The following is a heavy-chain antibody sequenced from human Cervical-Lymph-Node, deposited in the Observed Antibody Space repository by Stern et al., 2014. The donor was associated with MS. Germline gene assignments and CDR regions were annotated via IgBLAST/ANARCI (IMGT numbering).Heavy chain of an antibody. CDR2: ISAYNGNT. D-gene: IGHD5-18*01. V-gene: IGHV1-18*01. CDR3: ARDPLTAMGYYYFDY. Sequence: VQLVESGAEVKKPGASVKVSCKASGYTFTNYGISWVRQAPGQGLEWLGWISAYNGNTDYTQKLLGRVTMTTDTSTSTAYMELRSLRSDDTAVYYCARDPLTAMGYYYFDYWGQGTLVTVSS. CDR1: GYTFTNYG. J-gene: IGHJ4*02.